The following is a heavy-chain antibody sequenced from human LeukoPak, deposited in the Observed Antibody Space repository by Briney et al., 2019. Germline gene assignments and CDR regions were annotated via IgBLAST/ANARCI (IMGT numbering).Heavy chain of an antibody. CDR3: ASWDMAYGDDTGMDV. J-gene: IGHJ6*04. D-gene: IGHD2-8*01. V-gene: IGHV3-30*02. CDR2: IQYDGTNK. Sequence: GGSLRLSCAASGITFTSHGMHWVRQAPGKGLEWVTFIQYDGTNKYYADSVKGRFTISRDNAKNSLYLQMNSLRAEDTAVYYCASWDMAYGDDTGMDVWGKGTTVTVSS. CDR1: GITFTSHG.